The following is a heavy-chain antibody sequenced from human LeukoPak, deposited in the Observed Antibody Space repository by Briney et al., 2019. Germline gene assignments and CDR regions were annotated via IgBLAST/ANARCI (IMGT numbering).Heavy chain of an antibody. V-gene: IGHV3-11*04. CDR2: ISSSGSTI. J-gene: IGHJ6*03. Sequence: AETLSLTCAVYGGSFSGYYWSWIRQAPGKGLEWVSYISSSGSTIYYADSVKGRFTISRDNAKNSLYLQMNSLRAEDTAVYYCARGGYSFEYYYYMDVWGKGTTVTVSS. CDR1: GGSFSGYY. CDR3: ARGGYSFEYYYYMDV. D-gene: IGHD2-15*01.